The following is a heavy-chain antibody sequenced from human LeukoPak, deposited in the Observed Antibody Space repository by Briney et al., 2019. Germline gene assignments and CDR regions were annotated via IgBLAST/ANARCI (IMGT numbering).Heavy chain of an antibody. CDR3: ARDKAPSAAAGYFDY. CDR1: GFTFDDYG. D-gene: IGHD6-13*01. J-gene: IGHJ4*02. Sequence: GGSLRLSCAASGFTFDDYGMSWVRQAPGRGLEWVSGINWNGGSTAYADSVKGRFTISRDNAKNSLYLQMNSLRAEDTALYYCARDKAPSAAAGYFDYWGQGTLVTVSS. V-gene: IGHV3-20*04. CDR2: INWNGGST.